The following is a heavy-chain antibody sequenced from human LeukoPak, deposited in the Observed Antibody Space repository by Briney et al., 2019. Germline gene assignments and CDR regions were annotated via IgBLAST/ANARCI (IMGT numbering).Heavy chain of an antibody. CDR2: FDPEDGET. Sequence: ASVKVSCKVSGYTLTELSMHWVRQAPGKGREWMGGFDPEDGETIYAQKFQGRVTMTEDTSTDTAYMELSSLRSEDTAVYYCATDKVAGSGRNYYYYYGMDVWGQGTTVTVSS. CDR3: ATDKVAGSGRNYYYYYGMDV. J-gene: IGHJ6*02. D-gene: IGHD3-10*01. V-gene: IGHV1-24*01. CDR1: GYTLTELS.